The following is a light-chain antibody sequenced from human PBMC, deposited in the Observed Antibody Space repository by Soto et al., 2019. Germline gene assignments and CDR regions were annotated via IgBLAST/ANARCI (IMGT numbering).Light chain of an antibody. Sequence: EIVMTQSPATLSVSPGERVTLSCKASRSVRSNLAWYQQKPGQAPRLLISGASTRATGITDRFSGSGSGTEFTLTINSLQSEDFATYYCQQLNSYPLTFGPGTRLEIK. CDR2: GAS. CDR1: RSVRSN. J-gene: IGKJ5*01. V-gene: IGKV3-15*01. CDR3: QQLNSYPLT.